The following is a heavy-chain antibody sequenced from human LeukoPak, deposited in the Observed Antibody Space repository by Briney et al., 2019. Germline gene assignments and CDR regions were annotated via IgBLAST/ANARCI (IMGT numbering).Heavy chain of an antibody. CDR2: ISSSNTYI. V-gene: IGHV3-21*01. D-gene: IGHD3-22*01. Sequence: GGSLRLSCAASGFTFSTYSMNWVRQAPGKELEWVSSISSSNTYIYYADSVKGRFTISRDNAKKSLYLQMNSLRAEDTAVYYCARDIYDRSGYSHNWFDPWGQGTLVTVSS. J-gene: IGHJ5*02. CDR3: ARDIYDRSGYSHNWFDP. CDR1: GFTFSTYS.